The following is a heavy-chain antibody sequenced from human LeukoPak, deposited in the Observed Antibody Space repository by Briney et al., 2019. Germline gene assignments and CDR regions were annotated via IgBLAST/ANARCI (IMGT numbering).Heavy chain of an antibody. CDR3: ARDGATGSSWYPGTFDI. J-gene: IGHJ3*02. D-gene: IGHD6-13*01. Sequence: GGSLRLSCAASGFTFSSYSMNWVRQAPGKGLEWVSSISSSSSYIYYADSVKGRFTISRDNAKNSLYLQMNSLRAEDTAVYYCARDGATGSSWYPGTFDIWGQGTMVTVSS. V-gene: IGHV3-21*01. CDR1: GFTFSSYS. CDR2: ISSSSSYI.